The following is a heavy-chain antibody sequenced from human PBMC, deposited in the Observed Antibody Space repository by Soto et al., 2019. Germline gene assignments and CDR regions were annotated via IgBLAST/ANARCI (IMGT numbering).Heavy chain of an antibody. CDR2: INVKYGNT. J-gene: IGHJ4*02. Sequence: QVQLVQSGAEVKKPGASVNVSGKASGYTFTNHAITWVRQAPVQGLEWRGWINVKYGNTNYAQKLQGRVTMTTDTSTSTAYMELRSLRSADTALYYCARGGFGPNIEYWGQGTLVTVSS. D-gene: IGHD3-10*01. CDR1: GYTFTNHA. V-gene: IGHV1-18*01. CDR3: ARGGFGPNIEY.